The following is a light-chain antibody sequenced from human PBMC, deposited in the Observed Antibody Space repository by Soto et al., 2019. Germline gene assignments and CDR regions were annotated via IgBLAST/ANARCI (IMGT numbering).Light chain of an antibody. V-gene: IGKV1-16*01. J-gene: IGKJ4*01. CDR2: GAT. CDR3: QQYQRYPAS. Sequence: DIQMTKYPPSLSASVGDRVTIICRASEGINIYLAWFQQKPGKAPKSLIYGATSLQRGVPSRFSGSGGDTDFSLTISSLQPEDIATYCCQQYQRYPASFGGGTKVYIK. CDR1: EGINIY.